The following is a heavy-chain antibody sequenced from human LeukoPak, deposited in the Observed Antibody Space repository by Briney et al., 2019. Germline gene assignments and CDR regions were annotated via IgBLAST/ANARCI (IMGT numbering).Heavy chain of an antibody. CDR2: IYYSGST. CDR3: ATGFAGYYFDY. CDR1: GGSISSYY. J-gene: IGHJ4*02. D-gene: IGHD3-10*01. Sequence: PSETLSLTCTVSGGSISSYYWSWIRQPPGKGLEWIGYIYYSGSTNYNPSLKSRVTLSVDTSKNQFSLKLSSVTAADTAVYYCATGFAGYYFDYWGQGTLVTVSS. V-gene: IGHV4-59*08.